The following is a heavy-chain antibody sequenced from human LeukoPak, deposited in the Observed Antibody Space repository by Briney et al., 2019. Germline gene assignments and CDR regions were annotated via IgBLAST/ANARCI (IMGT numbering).Heavy chain of an antibody. V-gene: IGHV1-18*01. D-gene: IGHD3-3*01. CDR2: ISAYNGNT. CDR3: ARDPTYYDFWSGYYPDYYYYGMDV. Sequence: ASVKVSCKASGYTFTSYGISWVRQAPGQGLEWMGWISAYNGNTNYAQKLQGGVTMTTDTSTSTAYMELRSLRSDDTAVYYCARDPTYYDFWSGYYPDYYYYGMDVWGQGTTVTVSS. J-gene: IGHJ6*02. CDR1: GYTFTSYG.